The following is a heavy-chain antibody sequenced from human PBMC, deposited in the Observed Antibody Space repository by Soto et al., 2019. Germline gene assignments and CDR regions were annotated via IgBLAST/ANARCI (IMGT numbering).Heavy chain of an antibody. V-gene: IGHV4-39*01. CDR1: GGSISSSSYY. J-gene: IGHJ4*02. CDR3: ASFPTYYYDSSGYYPFDY. D-gene: IGHD3-22*01. Sequence: SETLSLTCTVSGGSISSSSYYWGWIRQPPGKGLEWIGSFYYSGSTYYNPSLKSRVTISVDTSKNQFSLKLSSVTAADTAVYYCASFPTYYYDSSGYYPFDYWGQGTLVTVS. CDR2: FYYSGST.